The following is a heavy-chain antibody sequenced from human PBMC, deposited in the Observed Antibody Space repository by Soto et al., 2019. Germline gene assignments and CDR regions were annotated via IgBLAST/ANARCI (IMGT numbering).Heavy chain of an antibody. D-gene: IGHD5-12*01. CDR2: IYHSGST. Sequence: SETLSLTCAVSGGSISSINWWSWVRQPPGKGLEWIGEIYHSGSTNYNPSLKSRVTISVDKSKNQFSLKLSSVTAADTAVYYCARDLGVATIRALDYYYGMDVWGQGTTVTVSS. CDR3: ARDLGVATIRALDYYYGMDV. J-gene: IGHJ6*02. CDR1: GGSISSINW. V-gene: IGHV4-4*02.